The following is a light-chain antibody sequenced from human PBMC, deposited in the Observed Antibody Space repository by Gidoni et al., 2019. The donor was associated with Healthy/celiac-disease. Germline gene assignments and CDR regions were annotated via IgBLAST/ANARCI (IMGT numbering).Light chain of an antibody. CDR1: QSVSSSY. V-gene: IGKV3-20*01. CDR3: QQYGSSPPWT. Sequence: IELTQSPGTLSLSPGERATLSCRASQSVSSSYLAWYQQKPGQAPRLLIYGASSRAPGIPDRFSGSGSGTDFTLTISRLEPEDVAVYYCQQYGSSPPWTFGQGTKVEIK. CDR2: GAS. J-gene: IGKJ1*01.